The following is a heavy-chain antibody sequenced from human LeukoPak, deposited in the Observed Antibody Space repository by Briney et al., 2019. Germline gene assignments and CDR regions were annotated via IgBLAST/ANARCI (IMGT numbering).Heavy chain of an antibody. CDR3: ARDVPAYYDFWSGYDYYFDY. D-gene: IGHD3-3*01. CDR2: IIPIFGTA. Sequence: SVKVSCKASGGTFSSYAISWVRQAPGQGLEWMGGIIPIFGTANYAQKFQGRVTITADESTSTAYMELSSLRSEDTAVYYCARDVPAYYDFWSGYDYYFDYWGQRTLVTVSS. V-gene: IGHV1-69*13. CDR1: GGTFSSYA. J-gene: IGHJ4*02.